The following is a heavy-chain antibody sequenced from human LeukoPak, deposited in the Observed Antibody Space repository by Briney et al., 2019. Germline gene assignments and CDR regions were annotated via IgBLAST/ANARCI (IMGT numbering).Heavy chain of an antibody. V-gene: IGHV1-18*01. Sequence: ASVKVSCKASGYTFTSYGISWVRQAPGQGLEWMGWISAYNGNTNHAQKLQGRVTMTTDTSTSTAYMELRSLRSDDTAVYYCARDYGSYYYGSGSYYVWGKGTTVTVSS. CDR1: GYTFTSYG. CDR2: ISAYNGNT. CDR3: ARDYGSYYYGSGSYYV. D-gene: IGHD3-10*01. J-gene: IGHJ6*04.